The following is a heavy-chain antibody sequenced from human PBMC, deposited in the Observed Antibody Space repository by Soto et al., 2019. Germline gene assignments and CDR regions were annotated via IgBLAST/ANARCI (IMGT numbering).Heavy chain of an antibody. J-gene: IGHJ5*02. CDR2: IRSKAYGGTT. D-gene: IGHD6-13*01. V-gene: IGHV3-49*03. Sequence: PGGSLRLSCTASGFTFGDYAMSWFRQAPGKGLEWVGFIRSKAYGGTTEYAASVKGRFTTSRDDSKSIAYLQMNSLKTEDTAVYYCTRDPEWQQQPRFDPWGQGTLVTVSS. CDR1: GFTFGDYA. CDR3: TRDPEWQQQPRFDP.